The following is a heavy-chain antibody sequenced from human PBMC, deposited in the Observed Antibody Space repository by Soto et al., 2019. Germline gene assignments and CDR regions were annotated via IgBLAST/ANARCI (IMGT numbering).Heavy chain of an antibody. CDR2: IHNSGAT. V-gene: IGHV3-53*01. D-gene: IGHD2-21*01. CDR1: GFNVKTTY. J-gene: IGHJ1*01. CDR3: ARENSYSYPA. Sequence: PGGSLRLSCAASGFNVKTTYMTWVRQAPGEGLEWVSVIHNSGATYYADSVKGRFTISKDNSKNTVYLQMSSLRAEDTAMYYCARENSYSYPAWGQGTLVTVSS.